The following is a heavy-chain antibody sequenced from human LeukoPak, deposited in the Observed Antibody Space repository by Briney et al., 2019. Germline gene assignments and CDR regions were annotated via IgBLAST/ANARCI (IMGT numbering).Heavy chain of an antibody. J-gene: IGHJ5*02. CDR3: ARDINRLILGELSLFRNWFDP. CDR1: GGTFNNYA. V-gene: IGHV1-46*02. CDR2: INPGDDIT. D-gene: IGHD3-16*02. Sequence: GSSVKVSCKASGGTFNNYAISWVRQAPGQGLEWMGVINPGDDITSFAQKFQGRVTLTRDTSSSTVYMELNSLRSEDTAMYYCARDINRLILGELSLFRNWFDPWGQGTLVIVSS.